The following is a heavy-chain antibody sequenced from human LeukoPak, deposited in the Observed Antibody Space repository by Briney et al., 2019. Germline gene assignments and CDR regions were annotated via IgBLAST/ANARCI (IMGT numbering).Heavy chain of an antibody. J-gene: IGHJ4*02. D-gene: IGHD4-23*01. CDR1: GFTFSTFS. V-gene: IGHV3-21*01. Sequence: GGSLRLSCAASGFTFSTFSMNWVRQAPGRGLEWVSSISSSGDYKYYADSVKGRFTMSRDNAKNSLYLQMSSLRAEDTAVYFCARAPAGVIRFFDYWGQGTLVTVSS. CDR2: ISSSGDYK. CDR3: ARAPAGVIRFFDY.